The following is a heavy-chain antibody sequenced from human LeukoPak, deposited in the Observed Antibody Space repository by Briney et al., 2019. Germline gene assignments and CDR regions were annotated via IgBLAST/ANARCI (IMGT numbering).Heavy chain of an antibody. V-gene: IGHV3-30*02. Sequence: GGSLRLSCAASGFTFSSYGRHWVRPAQGKGLEWVAFIRCDGSNKYYADSVKGRFTISRDNSKNTLYLQMNSLRAEDTAVYYCAKDDLWFGVSPWTDVWGKGTTVTVSS. CDR2: IRCDGSNK. J-gene: IGHJ6*04. CDR3: AKDDLWFGVSPWTDV. D-gene: IGHD3-10*01. CDR1: GFTFSSYG.